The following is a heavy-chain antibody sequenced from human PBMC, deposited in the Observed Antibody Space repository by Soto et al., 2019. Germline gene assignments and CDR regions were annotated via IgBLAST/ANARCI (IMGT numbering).Heavy chain of an antibody. CDR1: GFTFSSYE. V-gene: IGHV3-48*03. CDR2: ISSSGSTI. D-gene: IGHD6-19*01. J-gene: IGHJ4*02. Sequence: PGGSLRLSCAASGFTFSSYEMNWVHQAPGKGLEWVSYISSSGSTIYYADSVKGRFTISRDNAKNSLYLQMNSLRAEDTAVYYCARVSLAVALDYWGQGTLVTVSS. CDR3: ARVSLAVALDY.